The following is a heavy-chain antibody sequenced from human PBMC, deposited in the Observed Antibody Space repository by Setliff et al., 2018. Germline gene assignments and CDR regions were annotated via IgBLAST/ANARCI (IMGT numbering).Heavy chain of an antibody. D-gene: IGHD3-16*01. CDR1: GFSFSYYY. CDR3: ARDGVFYAMDVWGRGTTVTFDFDI. CDR2: ISGDGITI. Sequence: GGSLRLSCAASGFSFSYYYMSWVRQAPGKGLEWLSKISGDGITIYYADSVRGRFTISRDNAKDSLYLQMNSLRAEDTALYYCARDGVFYAMDVWGRGTTVTFDFDIWGQGTKVT. J-gene: IGHJ3*02. V-gene: IGHV3-11*04.